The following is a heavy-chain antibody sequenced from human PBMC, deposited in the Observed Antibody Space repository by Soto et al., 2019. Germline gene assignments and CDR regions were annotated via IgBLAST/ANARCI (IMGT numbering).Heavy chain of an antibody. Sequence: EVQLLESGGDLVQPGGSLRLSCAASGFTFSIFAMSWVRQSPGKGLEWVSTISGSGGSTYYADAVKGRYSISRDNSMGTLYLQMKSLRVEDTAIYYCAKEVSLGSTVDLGSWGQGTLVTVSS. J-gene: IGHJ5*01. V-gene: IGHV3-23*01. CDR2: ISGSGGST. CDR3: AKEVSLGSTVDLGS. CDR1: GFTFSIFA. D-gene: IGHD7-27*01.